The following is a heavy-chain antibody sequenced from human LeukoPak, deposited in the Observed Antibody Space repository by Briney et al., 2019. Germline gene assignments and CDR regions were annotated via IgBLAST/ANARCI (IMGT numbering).Heavy chain of an antibody. CDR2: IKSDGSTT. V-gene: IGHV3-74*01. CDR1: GFTFSSYW. D-gene: IGHD5-18*01. CDR3: ARVVDTHFDY. J-gene: IGHJ4*02. Sequence: QPGGSLRLSCAASGFTFSSYWMHWVRQAPGEGLVWVSRIKSDGSTTTCADSVKGRFTISRDNAKNTLYLQMNSLRAEDTAVYYCARVVDTHFDYWGQGTLVTVSS.